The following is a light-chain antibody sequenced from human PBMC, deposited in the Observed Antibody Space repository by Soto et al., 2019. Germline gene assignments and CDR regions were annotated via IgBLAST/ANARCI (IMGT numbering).Light chain of an antibody. J-gene: IGKJ1*01. CDR3: QQRYSTTWT. CDR2: AAS. CDR1: QSISNH. Sequence: DIQITQSPSSLSASVEYRFIITCRASQSISNHLNWYQQKTGKATKLLIFAASSLQSGVTSRFSGSRSGTDFTLTINSLQTEDCATYHCQQRYSTTWTFGQGNQV. V-gene: IGKV1-39*01.